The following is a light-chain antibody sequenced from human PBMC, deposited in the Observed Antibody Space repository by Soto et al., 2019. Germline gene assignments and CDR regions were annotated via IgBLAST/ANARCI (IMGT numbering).Light chain of an antibody. J-gene: IGKJ1*01. V-gene: IGKV3-15*01. CDR1: QFVSSR. Sequence: DIVVTQSPATLSASPGERVTLSCRASQFVSSRLAWYQQRPGQVPRLLIYDTSTRAPGISARFSGSGSGTEFPLTISSLQSEDFAVYCCQEYILLPPGMCGPGTPVDIK. CDR3: QEYILLPPGM. CDR2: DTS.